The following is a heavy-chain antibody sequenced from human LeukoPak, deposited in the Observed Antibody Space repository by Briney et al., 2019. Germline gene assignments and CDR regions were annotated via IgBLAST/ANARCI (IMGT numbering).Heavy chain of an antibody. J-gene: IGHJ6*02. V-gene: IGHV3-53*01. Sequence: GGSLRLSCAASGFTVSSNYTSWVRQAPGKGLEWVSVIYSGGSTYYADSVKGRFTISRDNSKNTLYLQMNSLRAEDTAVYYCASTDSSGYSYYGMDVWGQGTTVTVSS. D-gene: IGHD3-22*01. CDR1: GFTVSSNY. CDR2: IYSGGST. CDR3: ASTDSSGYSYYGMDV.